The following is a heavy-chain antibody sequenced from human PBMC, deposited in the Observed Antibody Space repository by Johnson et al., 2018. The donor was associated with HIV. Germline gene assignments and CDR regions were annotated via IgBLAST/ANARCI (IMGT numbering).Heavy chain of an antibody. J-gene: IGHJ3*02. D-gene: IGHD2-21*02. Sequence: QVQLVESGGGVVQPGGSLRLSCAASGFTFSSYGMHWVRQAPGKGLEWVAFIRYDGSNTYYADSVKGLFTISRDNSKNTLYLQMNSLRAEDTAVYYCARESTYCGGDCYDAFDIWGQGTMVTVSS. CDR3: ARESTYCGGDCYDAFDI. V-gene: IGHV3-30*02. CDR2: IRYDGSNT. CDR1: GFTFSSYG.